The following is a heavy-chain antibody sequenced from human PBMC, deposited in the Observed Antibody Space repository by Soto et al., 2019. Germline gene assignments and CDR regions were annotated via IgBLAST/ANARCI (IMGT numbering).Heavy chain of an antibody. CDR3: AKQESYWNDHFDY. CDR1: GFSFSSYG. J-gene: IGHJ4*02. CDR2: ISYDGTDE. V-gene: IGHV3-30*18. Sequence: QVQLVESGGGVVQPGRSLRLSCAASGFSFSSYGMHWVRQAPGKGLELVSMISYDGTDEYYADSVKGRFTNSRDNSKNAVYLQMNSLRPEDTAVYYCAKQESYWNDHFDYWGQGTLVTVSS. D-gene: IGHD1-1*01.